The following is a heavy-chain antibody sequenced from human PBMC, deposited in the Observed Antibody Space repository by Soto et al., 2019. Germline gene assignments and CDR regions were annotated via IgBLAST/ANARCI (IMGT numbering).Heavy chain of an antibody. V-gene: IGHV3-33*01. CDR3: ARLYCSASSCYSVGAFDI. CDR2: IWVDGSDK. CDR1: GFTFSSYG. J-gene: IGHJ3*02. Sequence: GGSLRLSCAASGFTFSSYGMHWVRQAPGKGLEWVALIWVDGSDKYYTESVKGRFTISRDNPKSTLYLQMNSLRAEDTAVYYCARLYCSASSCYSVGAFDIRGQGTMVTVSS. D-gene: IGHD2-15*01.